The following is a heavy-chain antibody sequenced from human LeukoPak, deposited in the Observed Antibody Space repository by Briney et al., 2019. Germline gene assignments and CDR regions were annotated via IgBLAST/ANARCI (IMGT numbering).Heavy chain of an antibody. D-gene: IGHD3-10*01. Sequence: GASVRVSCKASGGTFSSYAISWVRQAPGQGLEWMGGIIPIFGTANYAQKFQGRVTITADESTSTAYMELSSLRSEDTAVYYCARGITMVRAPGGFDIWGQGTMVTVSS. V-gene: IGHV1-69*13. CDR3: ARGITMVRAPGGFDI. J-gene: IGHJ3*02. CDR2: IIPIFGTA. CDR1: GGTFSSYA.